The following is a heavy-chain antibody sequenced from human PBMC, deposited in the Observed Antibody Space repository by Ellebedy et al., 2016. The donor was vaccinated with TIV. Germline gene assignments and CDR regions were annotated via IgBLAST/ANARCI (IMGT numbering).Heavy chain of an antibody. D-gene: IGHD3-9*01. CDR3: ARYDILTGYPHY. CDR2: ISAYNGNT. CDR1: GYTFTSYG. Sequence: ASVKVSCKASGYTFTSYGVSWVRQAPGQGLEWMGWISAYNGNTNYAQKLQGRVTMTTDTSTSTAYMELRSLRSDDTAVYYCARYDILTGYPHYWGQGTLVTVSS. V-gene: IGHV1-18*01. J-gene: IGHJ4*02.